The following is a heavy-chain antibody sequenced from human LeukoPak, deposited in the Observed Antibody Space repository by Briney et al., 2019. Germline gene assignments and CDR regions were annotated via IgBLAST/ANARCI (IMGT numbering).Heavy chain of an antibody. V-gene: IGHV4-39*07. Sequence: PSETLSLTCTVSGGSISSSSYYWGWIRQPPGKGLEWIGSIYYSGSTYYNPSLKSRVTISVDTSKNQFSLKLSSVTAADTAVYYCARAGGSGLIDYWGQGTLVTVSS. CDR3: ARAGGSGLIDY. J-gene: IGHJ4*02. CDR1: GGSISSSSYY. D-gene: IGHD6-19*01. CDR2: IYYSGST.